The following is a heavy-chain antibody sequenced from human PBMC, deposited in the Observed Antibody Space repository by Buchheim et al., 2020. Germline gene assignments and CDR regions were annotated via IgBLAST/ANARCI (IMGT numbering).Heavy chain of an antibody. V-gene: IGHV1-2*04. Sequence: QVQLVQSGAEVKKPGASVKVSCKASGYTFTGYYMHWVRLAPGQGLEWMGWINPNCGGTNYAQKFQGWVTMTRDTSISTAYMELSRLRSDDTAVYYCARGSTDFWSGYSCFDYWGQGTL. CDR3: ARGSTDFWSGYSCFDY. CDR1: GYTFTGYY. D-gene: IGHD3-3*01. J-gene: IGHJ4*02. CDR2: INPNCGGT.